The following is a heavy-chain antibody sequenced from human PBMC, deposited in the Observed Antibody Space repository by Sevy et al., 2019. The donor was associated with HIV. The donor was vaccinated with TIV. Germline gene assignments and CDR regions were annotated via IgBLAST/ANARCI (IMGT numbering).Heavy chain of an antibody. J-gene: IGHJ4*02. CDR2: VFHTGDT. Sequence: SETLSLTCGVSGGSINNGNYYWSWIRQHPGKGLEWIGYVFHTGDTYYNPSLKSRVAMSVDTSKNQFSLKLRSVTAADTAVYYCVTNADYYASGPAYWGQGTLVTVSS. D-gene: IGHD3-10*01. CDR3: VTNADYYASGPAY. CDR1: GGSINNGNYY. V-gene: IGHV4-31*11.